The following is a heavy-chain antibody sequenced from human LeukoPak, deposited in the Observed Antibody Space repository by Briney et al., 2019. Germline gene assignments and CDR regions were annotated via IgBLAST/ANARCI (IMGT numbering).Heavy chain of an antibody. CDR2: ISSSSSYI. V-gene: IGHV3-21*01. CDR3: ARSRQTTVVTPALN. D-gene: IGHD4-23*01. CDR1: GFTFSSYS. J-gene: IGHJ4*02. Sequence: KTGGSLSLSCAASGFTFSSYSMNWVRQAPGKGLEWVSSISSSSSYIYYADSVKGRFTISRDNAMNSLYLQMNSLRAEDTAVYYCARSRQTTVVTPALNWGQGTLVTVSS.